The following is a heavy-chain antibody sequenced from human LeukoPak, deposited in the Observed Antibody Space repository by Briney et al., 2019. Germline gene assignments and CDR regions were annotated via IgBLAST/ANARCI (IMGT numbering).Heavy chain of an antibody. V-gene: IGHV3-23*01. J-gene: IGHJ4*02. D-gene: IGHD5-12*01. CDR3: AKEPRYSGYDYDSGPIDY. CDR2: ISGSGGST. CDR1: GFTFSSYA. Sequence: GGSLRLSCAASGFTFSSYAMSWVRQAPGKGLEWVSAISGSGGSTYYADSVKGRFTISRDNSKNTLYLQMNSLRAEDTAVYYCAKEPRYSGYDYDSGPIDYWGQGTLVTVSS.